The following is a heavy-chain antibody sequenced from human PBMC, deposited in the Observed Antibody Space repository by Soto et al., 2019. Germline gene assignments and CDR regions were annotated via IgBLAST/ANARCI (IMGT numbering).Heavy chain of an antibody. CDR1: GGSISSYY. Sequence: SETLSLTCTVSGGSISSYYWSWIRQPPGKGLEWIGYIYYSGSTNYNPSLKSRVTISVDTSKNQFSLKLSSVTAADTAVYYCARNWNDTPYYYYYMDVWGKGTTVTVSS. V-gene: IGHV4-59*08. J-gene: IGHJ6*03. CDR3: ARNWNDTPYYYYYMDV. CDR2: IYYSGST. D-gene: IGHD1-1*01.